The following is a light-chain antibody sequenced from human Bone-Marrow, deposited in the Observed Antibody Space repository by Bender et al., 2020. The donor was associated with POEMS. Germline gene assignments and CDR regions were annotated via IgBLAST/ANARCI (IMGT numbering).Light chain of an antibody. V-gene: IGLV1-44*01. J-gene: IGLJ1*01. CDR2: SNY. CDR1: DSNFGGNN. Sequence: QSVLTQPPSASGTPGQSVIISCSGTDSNFGGNNVNWYQHFPGSAPRLVVYSNYQRPSWVPARFSGSKSGNTASLTISGLHAEDEADYNCSSYSGVGFFGVGTKVTIL. CDR3: SSYSGVGF.